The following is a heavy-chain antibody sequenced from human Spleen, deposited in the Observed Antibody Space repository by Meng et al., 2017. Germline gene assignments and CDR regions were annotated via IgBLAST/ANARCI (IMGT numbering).Heavy chain of an antibody. D-gene: IGHD6-13*01. CDR2: INPNSGGT. V-gene: IGHV1-2*02. CDR1: GYTFTSYG. J-gene: IGHJ3*02. Sequence: ASVKVSCKASGYTFTSYGISWVRQAPGQGLEWMGWINPNSGGTNYAQKFQGRVTMTRDTSISTAYMELSRLRSDDTAVYYCARAPQLRAFDIWGQGTMVTVSS. CDR3: ARAPQLRAFDI.